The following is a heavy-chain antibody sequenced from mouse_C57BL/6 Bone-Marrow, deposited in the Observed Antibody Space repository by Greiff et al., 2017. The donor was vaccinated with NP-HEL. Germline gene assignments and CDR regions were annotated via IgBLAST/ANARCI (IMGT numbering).Heavy chain of an antibody. Sequence: EVQGVESGTVLARPGASVKMSCKTSGYTFTSYWMHWVKQRPGQGLEWIGAIYPGNSDTSYNQKFKGKAKLTAVTSASTAYMELSSLTNEDSAVYYCTRHWPYFDYWGQGTTLTVSS. CDR1: GYTFTSYW. D-gene: IGHD4-1*01. CDR3: TRHWPYFDY. V-gene: IGHV1-5*01. CDR2: IYPGNSDT. J-gene: IGHJ2*01.